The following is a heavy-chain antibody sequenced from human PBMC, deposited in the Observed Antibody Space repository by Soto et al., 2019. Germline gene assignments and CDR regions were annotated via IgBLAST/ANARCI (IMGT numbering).Heavy chain of an antibody. J-gene: IGHJ1*01. CDR1: EFTLTDSW. CDR2: IKSRAAGGTT. D-gene: IGHD4-17*01. CDR3: TSLYYGH. V-gene: IGHV3-15*01. Sequence: EVRLVESGGDLVEPGGSLRLSCAASEFTLTDSWMSWVRQAPGKGLEWVGRIKSRAAGGTTDYAAPVQGRFTISRDESRNTLYLQMNSLKSEDTAVYYCTSLYYGHWGQGTLVTVSS.